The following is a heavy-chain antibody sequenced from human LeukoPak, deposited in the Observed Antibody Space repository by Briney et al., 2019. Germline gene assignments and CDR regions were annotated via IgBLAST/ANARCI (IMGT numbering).Heavy chain of an antibody. CDR3: ARVADVLRYFDWSTAYGMDV. V-gene: IGHV3-33*01. Sequence: GGSLRLSCAASGFTFSSYGMHWVRQAPGKGLEWVAVIWYDGSNKYYADSVKGRFTISRDNSKNTLHLQMNSLRAEDTAVYYCARVADVLRYFDWSTAYGMDVWGQGTTVTVSS. CDR2: IWYDGSNK. D-gene: IGHD3-9*01. CDR1: GFTFSSYG. J-gene: IGHJ6*02.